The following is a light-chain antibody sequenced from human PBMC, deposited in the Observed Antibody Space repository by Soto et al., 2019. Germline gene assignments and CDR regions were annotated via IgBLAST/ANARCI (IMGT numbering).Light chain of an antibody. CDR1: STHIGRNT. J-gene: IGLJ3*02. Sequence: QSVLTQPPSASGTSGQRVVISCSGSSTHIGRNTVNWYRQVPGMAPQLLISSNSVRPSGVPDRFSGSKSGTSASLTISGLQSEDESDYYCAVWDDSLRGWVFGGGTKVTVL. CDR2: SNS. CDR3: AVWDDSLRGWV. V-gene: IGLV1-44*01.